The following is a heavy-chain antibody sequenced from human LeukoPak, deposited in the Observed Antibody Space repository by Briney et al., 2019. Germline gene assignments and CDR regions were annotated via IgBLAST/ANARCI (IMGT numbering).Heavy chain of an antibody. CDR1: GYTFTTYY. Sequence: ASVKVSCKASGYTFTTYYMHWVRQAPGQGLEWMGIINPSGGSTTYAQKFQGRVTITRDTSTNTVYMEVSSLRSEDTAVYYCARAIRADRRGSWFDPWGQGTLVTVSS. J-gene: IGHJ5*02. V-gene: IGHV1-46*01. D-gene: IGHD6-6*01. CDR3: ARAIRADRRGSWFDP. CDR2: INPSGGST.